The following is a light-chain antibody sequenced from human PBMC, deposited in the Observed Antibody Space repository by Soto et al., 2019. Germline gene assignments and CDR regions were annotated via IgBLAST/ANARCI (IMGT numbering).Light chain of an antibody. CDR2: GTS. CDR3: QRYNNWPRT. J-gene: IGKJ4*01. V-gene: IGKV3-15*01. Sequence: MTQSTHALSLSPMDGATLSCRASQGIGDTLAWYQHKPGKTPRVLIYGTSTRATGVPARFSGSRSGTEFTLAISSLQSEDSATYYCQRYNNWPRTFGGGTKVDIK. CDR1: QGIGDT.